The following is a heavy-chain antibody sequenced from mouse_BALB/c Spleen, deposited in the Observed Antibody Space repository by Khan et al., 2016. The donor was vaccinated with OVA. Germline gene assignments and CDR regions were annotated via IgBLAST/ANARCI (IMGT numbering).Heavy chain of an antibody. CDR1: GDSITSGY. J-gene: IGHJ3*01. Sequence: EVQLQESGPSLVKPSQSLSLTCSATGDSITSGYWCWIRKFPGHKLEYMGYILYSGSTYYNPSLNSRISITRQTYQNQYYLQLNSVTTEDTATYYCARSTYRYAFAYWGQGTLVTVSA. CDR3: ARSTYRYAFAY. CDR2: ILYSGST. V-gene: IGHV3-8*02. D-gene: IGHD2-14*01.